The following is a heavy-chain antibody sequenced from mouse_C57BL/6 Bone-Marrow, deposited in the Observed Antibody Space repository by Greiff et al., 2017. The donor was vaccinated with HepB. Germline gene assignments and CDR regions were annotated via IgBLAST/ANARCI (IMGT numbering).Heavy chain of an antibody. CDR2: ISSGSSTI. CDR1: GFTFSDYG. J-gene: IGHJ4*01. D-gene: IGHD2-4*01. Sequence: EVMLVESGGGLVKPGGSLKLSCAASGFTFSDYGMHWVRQAPEKGLEWVAYISSGSSTIYYADTVKGRFTISRDNAKNTLFLQMTSLSSEDTAMYYCARGVYYDYDEGYYYAMDYCGQGTSVTVSS. CDR3: ARGVYYDYDEGYYYAMDY. V-gene: IGHV5-17*01.